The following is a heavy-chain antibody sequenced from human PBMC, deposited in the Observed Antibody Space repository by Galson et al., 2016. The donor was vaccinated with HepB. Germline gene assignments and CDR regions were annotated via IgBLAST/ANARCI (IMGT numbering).Heavy chain of an antibody. CDR1: GYSFTSYW. J-gene: IGHJ5*02. CDR3: ARGSRGYGSGTYSWVDP. D-gene: IGHD3-10*01. Sequence: QSGAEVKKPGESLRISCKGSGYSFTSYWISWVRQMPGKGLEWMGRIDPSDSYTNYSPSFQGHVTISADKSITTAYLQWSSLKASDTAMYYCARGSRGYGSGTYSWVDPWGQGTLVTVST. V-gene: IGHV5-10-1*01. CDR2: IDPSDSYT.